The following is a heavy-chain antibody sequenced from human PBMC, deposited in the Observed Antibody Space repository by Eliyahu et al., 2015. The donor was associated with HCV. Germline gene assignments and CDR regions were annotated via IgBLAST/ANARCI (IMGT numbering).Heavy chain of an antibody. CDR3: ARLPISLMGITYYFDN. D-gene: IGHD3-3*01. J-gene: IGHJ4*02. CDR2: VDLGGRS. Sequence: QLQLHESGPGLVXPSETLSLTCSVTGGSVXXXGHHWGWVRXAPGKGLEWIGTVDLGGRSYSKPSLRGRVSTSLDVSKNQFSLRLTFVTVADTALYFCARLPISLMGITYYFDNWGQGALVIVSS. V-gene: IGHV4-39*01. CDR1: GGSVXXXGHH.